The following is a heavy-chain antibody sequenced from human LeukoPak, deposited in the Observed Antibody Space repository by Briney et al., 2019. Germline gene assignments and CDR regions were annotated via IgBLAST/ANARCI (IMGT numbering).Heavy chain of an antibody. D-gene: IGHD3-10*01. CDR1: GFSFSSYA. CDR2: INGRGDST. V-gene: IGHV3-23*01. Sequence: QPGGSLRLSCAASGFSFSSYAMSWVRQAPGKGLEWVSGINGRGDSTVYADSVKGRFTISRDNSKNTLYLQMNSLRVEDTAVYYCAKDQGSGHGSYIWGTFDYWGLETLVTVFS. J-gene: IGHJ4*01. CDR3: AKDQGSGHGSYIWGTFDY.